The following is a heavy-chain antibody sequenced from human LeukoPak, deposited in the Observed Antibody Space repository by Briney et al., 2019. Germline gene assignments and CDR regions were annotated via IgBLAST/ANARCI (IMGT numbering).Heavy chain of an antibody. D-gene: IGHD4/OR15-4a*01. J-gene: IGHJ4*02. Sequence: PGGSLRLSCAASGFTLSNYAMNWVRQAPGKGLEWVSSITSSSSSIYSADSVKGRLTISRDNAKNSLYLEMNSLRDEDTAVYYCARDLAWGAYWGQGTLVTVSS. CDR3: ARDLAWGAY. V-gene: IGHV3-21*01. CDR2: ITSSSSSI. CDR1: GFTLSNYA.